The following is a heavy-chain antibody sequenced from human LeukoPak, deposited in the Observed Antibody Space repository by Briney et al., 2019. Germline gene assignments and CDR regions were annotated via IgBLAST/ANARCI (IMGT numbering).Heavy chain of an antibody. J-gene: IGHJ6*02. D-gene: IGHD1-1*01. CDR1: GFTFSNAY. CDR3: TTDHSNWKFYSYGMDV. V-gene: IGHV3-15*01. CDR2: IKSKTDGGTQ. Sequence: GGSLRLSCAASGFTFSNAYMSWVRQAPGKGLEWVGRIKSKTDGGTQDYTTPVKGRFIVSRDDSKNTLYLQMNSLKTEDTAVYYCTTDHSNWKFYSYGMDVWGRGTTVTVSS.